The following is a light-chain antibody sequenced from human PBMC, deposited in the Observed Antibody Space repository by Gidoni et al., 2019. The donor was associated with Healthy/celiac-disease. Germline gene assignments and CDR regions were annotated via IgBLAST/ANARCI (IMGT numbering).Light chain of an antibody. Sequence: QSVLTQPPPASVTPGQRVTISCSGSSSNIGSNTVYWYQQRPGTAPKLLIYSNNQRPSGVPDRFSGSKSGTSASLAISGLQSEDEADYYCAAWDDSLNGVVYGGGTKLTVL. CDR3: AAWDDSLNGVV. CDR2: SNN. CDR1: SSNIGSNT. V-gene: IGLV1-44*01. J-gene: IGLJ2*01.